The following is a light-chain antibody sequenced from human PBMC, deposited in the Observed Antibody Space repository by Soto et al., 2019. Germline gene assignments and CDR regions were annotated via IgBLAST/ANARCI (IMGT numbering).Light chain of an antibody. CDR1: QSVAYN. CDR3: QQYNDWPPYT. J-gene: IGKJ2*01. Sequence: EILMTQSPVTLSVSPGESATLSCRASQSVAYNLAWYQQKPGQAPRLLIYGASTRATDIPARFSGSGFGTEFNLTINSLQSEDFAVYYCQQYNDWPPYTFGQGTKLHIK. V-gene: IGKV3-15*01. CDR2: GAS.